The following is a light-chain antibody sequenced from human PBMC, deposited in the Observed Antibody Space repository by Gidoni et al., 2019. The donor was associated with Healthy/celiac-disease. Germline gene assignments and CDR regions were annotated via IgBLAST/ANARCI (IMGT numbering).Light chain of an antibody. V-gene: IGKV1-39*01. CDR3: QQSYSTPPT. Sequence: DIQMTQSPSSLSTSVGDRVTITCRASQSISSYLNWYQQKPAKAPKLLIYAASSLQSGVPSRFSGSGSGKDFSLTISSLQPEDFATYYCQQSYSTPPTFGGGTKVEIK. CDR2: AAS. CDR1: QSISSY. J-gene: IGKJ4*01.